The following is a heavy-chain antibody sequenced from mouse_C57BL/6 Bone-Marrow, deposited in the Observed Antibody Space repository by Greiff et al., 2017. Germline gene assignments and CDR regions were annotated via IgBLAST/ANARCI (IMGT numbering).Heavy chain of an antibody. CDR3: GRGWDLLLRSVLYARDY. CDR2: LYPRSGNT. CDR1: GYTFTSYG. Sequence: VQLQQSGAELARPGASVKLSCKASGYTFTSYGISWVKQRTGQGLEWIGELYPRSGNTYYNEKFKGKATLTADKSSSTEYMELRSLTSEDSAVYFCGRGWDLLLRSVLYARDYWGEGTSVTVSS. V-gene: IGHV1-81*01. J-gene: IGHJ4*01. D-gene: IGHD1-1*01.